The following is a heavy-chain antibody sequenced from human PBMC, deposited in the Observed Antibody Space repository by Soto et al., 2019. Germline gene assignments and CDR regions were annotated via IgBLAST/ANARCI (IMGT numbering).Heavy chain of an antibody. D-gene: IGHD5-18*01. J-gene: IGHJ5*02. CDR3: PRHGRGTAMCFTAGDCFDP. CDR2: IRAYNGNT. Sequence: QVQLVQSGAEVKKPGASVKVSCKASGYTFTSYGISWVRQAPGQALEWMGWIRAYNGNTNYAQKLQGRVTKTTDTSSSTAYMELQSLRFEDPAAYYWPRHGRGTAMCFTAGDCFDPWGQGTLVTVSS. V-gene: IGHV1-18*01. CDR1: GYTFTSYG.